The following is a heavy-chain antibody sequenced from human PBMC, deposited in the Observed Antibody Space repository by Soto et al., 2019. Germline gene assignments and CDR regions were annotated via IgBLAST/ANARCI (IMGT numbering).Heavy chain of an antibody. CDR1: GFSLSTSGVG. V-gene: IGHV2-5*01. CDR2: IYWNDDK. D-gene: IGHD3-22*01. Sequence: PTLVNPTQTLTLTCTFSGFSLSTSGVGVGWIRQPPGKALEWLALIYWNDDKRYSPSLKSRLTITKDTSRNQVVLTMTNMDPVDTATYYCAHRPFERVDYYDSSGYYRRPWFDPWGQGTLVTVSS. J-gene: IGHJ5*02. CDR3: AHRPFERVDYYDSSGYYRRPWFDP.